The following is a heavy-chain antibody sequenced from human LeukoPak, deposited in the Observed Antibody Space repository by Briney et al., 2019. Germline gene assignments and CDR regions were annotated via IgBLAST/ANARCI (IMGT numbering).Heavy chain of an antibody. CDR1: GFTFSDSF. Sequence: GGSLRLSCAASGFTFSDSFMSWIRQAPGKGLEWVSYISSSGSTIYYADPVKGRFTNPRDNAKNSLYLQMNSLRAEDTTVYYCARERVEYSSSSGYYYYYMDVWGKGTTVTVSS. CDR2: ISSSGSTI. D-gene: IGHD6-6*01. J-gene: IGHJ6*03. V-gene: IGHV3-11*01. CDR3: ARERVEYSSSSGYYYYYMDV.